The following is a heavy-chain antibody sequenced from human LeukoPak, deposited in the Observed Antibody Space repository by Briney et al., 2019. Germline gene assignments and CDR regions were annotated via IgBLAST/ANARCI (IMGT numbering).Heavy chain of an antibody. CDR2: ISSSGSTI. D-gene: IGHD6-13*01. V-gene: IGHV3-11*01. CDR3: ARVLEGPYSSSWYRDHDAFDI. Sequence: PGGSLRLSCAASGFTFSDYYMSWIRQAPGKGLEWVSYISSSGSTIYYADSVKGRFTISRDNAKNSLYLQMNSLRAEDTAVYYCARVLEGPYSSSWYRDHDAFDIWGQGTMVTVSS. J-gene: IGHJ3*02. CDR1: GFTFSDYY.